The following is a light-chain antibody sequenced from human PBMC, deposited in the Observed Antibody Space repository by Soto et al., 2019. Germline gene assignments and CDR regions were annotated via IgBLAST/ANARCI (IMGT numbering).Light chain of an antibody. CDR3: CSYAGSYTWV. CDR2: DVN. Sequence: QSALTQPRSVSGSPGQSVTLSCTGTSSDVGGYNYVSWYQQHPSQAPKLMIDDVNKRPSGVPDRFSGSRSGNTASLTISGLQAEDEADYYCCSYAGSYTWVFGGGTKLTVL. J-gene: IGLJ3*02. V-gene: IGLV2-11*01. CDR1: SSDVGGYNY.